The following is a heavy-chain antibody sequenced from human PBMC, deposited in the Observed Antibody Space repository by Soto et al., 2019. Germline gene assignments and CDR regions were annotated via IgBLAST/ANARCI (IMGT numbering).Heavy chain of an antibody. Sequence: KTSETLSLTCTVTGGTISGYYWTWIRQSAGGGLEWIGRIYSSGSTNYNPSLKSRVTISLDTSMNHFSLRLSSVTAADTAVYYCASRDPGTSVDYWGQGTLFTVSS. D-gene: IGHD1-7*01. CDR3: ASRDPGTSVDY. CDR1: GGTISGYY. V-gene: IGHV4-4*07. CDR2: IYSSGST. J-gene: IGHJ4*02.